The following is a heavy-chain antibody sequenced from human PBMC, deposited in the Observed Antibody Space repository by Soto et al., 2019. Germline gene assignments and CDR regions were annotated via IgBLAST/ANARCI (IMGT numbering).Heavy chain of an antibody. J-gene: IGHJ4*02. Sequence: EVQLVESGGGLVQPGGSLRLSCGASGFTFSSYWMHWVRQAPGKGLVWVSRVNTDESRTSYADAVKGRFTISRDNAKNTLYLQMNSLRAEETAVYYCARVLNGQWYFDYWGQGTQVTVSS. CDR2: VNTDESRT. CDR1: GFTFSSYW. V-gene: IGHV3-74*01. CDR3: ARVLNGQWYFDY. D-gene: IGHD6-19*01.